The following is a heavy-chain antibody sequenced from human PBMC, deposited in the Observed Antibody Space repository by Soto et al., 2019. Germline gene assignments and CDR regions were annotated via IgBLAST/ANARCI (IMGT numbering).Heavy chain of an antibody. CDR3: ARGRYYDSSGYYPRPYYGMDV. D-gene: IGHD3-22*01. V-gene: IGHV4-34*01. Sequence: KPSETLSLTCAVYGGSFSGYYWSWIRQPPGKGLEWIGEINHSGSTNYNPSLKSRVTISVDTSKNQFSLKLSSVTAADTAVYYCARGRYYDSSGYYPRPYYGMDVWGQGTTVTVSS. J-gene: IGHJ6*02. CDR1: GGSFSGYY. CDR2: INHSGST.